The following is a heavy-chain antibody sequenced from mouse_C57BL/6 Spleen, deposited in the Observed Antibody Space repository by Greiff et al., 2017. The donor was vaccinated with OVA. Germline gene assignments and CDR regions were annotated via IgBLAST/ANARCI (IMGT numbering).Heavy chain of an antibody. CDR2: IWSGGST. D-gene: IGHD2-12*01. J-gene: IGHJ1*03. CDR1: GFSLTSYG. Sequence: QVQLQQSGPGLVQPSQSLSITCTVSGFSLTSYGVHWVRQSPGKGLEWLGVIWSGGSTDYNAAFISRLSISKDNSKSQVFFKMNSLQADDTAIYYCGRKYDYYWYFDVWGTGTTVTVSS. V-gene: IGHV2-2*01. CDR3: GRKYDYYWYFDV.